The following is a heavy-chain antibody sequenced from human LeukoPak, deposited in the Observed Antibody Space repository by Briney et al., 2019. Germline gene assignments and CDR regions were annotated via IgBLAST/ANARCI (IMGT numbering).Heavy chain of an antibody. CDR1: GGTFSSYA. CDR2: INPSGGST. CDR3: ARDFDSWGIGNFDY. J-gene: IGHJ4*02. V-gene: IGHV1-46*01. Sequence: ASVKVSCKASGGTFSSYAISWVRQAPGQGLEWMGIINPSGGSTSYAQKFQGRVTMTRDTSASTVYMELSSLRSEDTAVYYCARDFDSWGIGNFDYWGQGTLVTVSS. D-gene: IGHD3-16*01.